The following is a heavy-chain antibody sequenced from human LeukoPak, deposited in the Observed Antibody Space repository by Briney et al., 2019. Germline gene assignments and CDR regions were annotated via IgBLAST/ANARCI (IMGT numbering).Heavy chain of an antibody. CDR3: AREFSSGWIFYFDH. J-gene: IGHJ4*02. CDR2: IYSSGST. CDR1: GGSIRSSNYF. Sequence: SQTLSLTCTVSGGSIRSSNYFWSWIRQPAGKGLEWIGRIYSSGSTNYDPSLKSRVTISVDTSKNQFSLKLNSVTAADTSVCYCAREFSSGWIFYFDHWGQGALVTVSS. D-gene: IGHD6-19*01. V-gene: IGHV4-61*02.